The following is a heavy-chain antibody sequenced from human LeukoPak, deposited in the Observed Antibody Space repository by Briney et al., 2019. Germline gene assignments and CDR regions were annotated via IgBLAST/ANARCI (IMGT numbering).Heavy chain of an antibody. CDR2: IKQDGSEK. D-gene: IGHD5-12*01. CDR3: ARVVAYYYYMDV. V-gene: IGHV3-7*04. CDR1: GLTLSNYW. Sequence: PGGSLRLSCVAPGLTLSNYWMSWVRQAPGKGLEWVANIKQDGSEKYYVDSVKGRFTISRDNAKNSLYLQMNSLRAEDTAVYYCARVVAYYYYMDVWGKGTTVTISS. J-gene: IGHJ6*03.